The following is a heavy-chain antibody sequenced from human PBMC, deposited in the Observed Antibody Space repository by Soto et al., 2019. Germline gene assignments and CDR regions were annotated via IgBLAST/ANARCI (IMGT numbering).Heavy chain of an antibody. J-gene: IGHJ3*01. D-gene: IGHD6-13*01. V-gene: IGHV3-30*18. CDR1: GFTFNNYG. CDR3: AKDQARAASHGID. CDR2: ISNDGSDK. Sequence: QVQLVESGGGVVQPGRSLRLSCAASGFTFNNYGMHWARQAPGKGLEWVAAISNDGSDKYYADSVKGRLTISRDSSKNTVFLQMSSLRAEDTAVYYCAKDQARAASHGIDWGQGTMVTVSS.